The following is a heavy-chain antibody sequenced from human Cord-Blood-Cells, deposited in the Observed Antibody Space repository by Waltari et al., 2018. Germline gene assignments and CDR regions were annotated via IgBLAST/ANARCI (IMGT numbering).Heavy chain of an antibody. CDR3: ARGGIYCSGGSCYSWFDP. CDR2: IYYSGST. CDR1: GGSISSYS. D-gene: IGHD2-15*01. J-gene: IGHJ5*02. Sequence: QVQLQESGPGLVKPSETLSLTCTVSGGSISSYSWRWIRPPPGKGLEWIGYIYYSGSTNYNPSLKSRVTISVDTSKNQFSLKLSSVTAADTAVYYCARGGIYCSGGSCYSWFDPWGQGTLVTVSS. V-gene: IGHV4-59*01.